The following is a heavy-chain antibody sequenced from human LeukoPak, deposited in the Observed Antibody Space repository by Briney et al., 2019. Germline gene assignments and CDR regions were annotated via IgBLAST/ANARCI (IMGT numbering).Heavy chain of an antibody. J-gene: IGHJ1*01. CDR1: GGSFSGYY. D-gene: IGHD1-26*01. V-gene: IGHV4-34*01. CDR3: ARGPLPAPGSWESRYFQH. Sequence: SETLSLTCAVYGGSFSGYYWSWIRQPPGKGLEWIGEINHSGSTNYNPSLKSRVTISVDTSKNQFSLKLSSVTAADTAVYYCARGPLPAPGSWESRYFQHWGQGTLVTVSS. CDR2: INHSGST.